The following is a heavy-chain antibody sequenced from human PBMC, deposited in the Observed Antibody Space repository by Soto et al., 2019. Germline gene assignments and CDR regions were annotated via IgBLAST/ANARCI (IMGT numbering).Heavy chain of an antibody. CDR2: FNHLETT. CDR1: GASITYGAYS. CDR3: ARGGGFDSFDY. D-gene: IGHD3-10*01. Sequence: QLQLHMSGSGLVKPSQTLSLTCTVSGASITYGAYSWSWIRQTPGKGLEWIGYFNHLETTFYNPSFESRLTLSIDRTNNQFSLNLKSMSAADRAVYFCARGGGFDSFDYWGQGILVTVSS. J-gene: IGHJ4*02. V-gene: IGHV4-30-2*01.